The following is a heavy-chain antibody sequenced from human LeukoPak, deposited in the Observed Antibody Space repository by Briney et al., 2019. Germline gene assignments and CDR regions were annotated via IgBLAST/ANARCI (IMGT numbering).Heavy chain of an antibody. D-gene: IGHD3-16*01. J-gene: IGHJ4*02. V-gene: IGHV4-39*07. CDR2: IYYSGST. CDR3: ARGPLTVEYYFDY. Sequence: SETLSLTCTVSGGSISSSSYYWGWIRQPPGKGLEWIGSIYYSGSTYYNPSLKSRVTMSVDTSKNQFSLKLSSVTAADTAVYYCARGPLTVEYYFDYWGQGTLVTVSS. CDR1: GGSISSSSYY.